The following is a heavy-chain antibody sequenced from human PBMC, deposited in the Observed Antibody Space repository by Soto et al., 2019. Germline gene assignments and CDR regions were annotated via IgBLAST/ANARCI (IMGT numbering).Heavy chain of an antibody. CDR3: ARDPRGNWNDDEAATFDY. D-gene: IGHD1-1*01. CDR2: IWYDGSNK. CDR1: GFTFSSYG. J-gene: IGHJ4*02. Sequence: GGSLRLSCAASGFTFSSYGMHWVRQAPGKGLEWVAVIWYDGSNKYYADSVKGRFTISRDNSKNTLYLQMNSLRAEDTAVYYCARDPRGNWNDDEAATFDYWGQGTLVTVSS. V-gene: IGHV3-33*01.